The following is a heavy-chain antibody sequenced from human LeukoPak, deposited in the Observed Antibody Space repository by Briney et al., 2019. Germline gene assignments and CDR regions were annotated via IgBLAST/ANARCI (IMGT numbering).Heavy chain of an antibody. D-gene: IGHD4-11*01. CDR3: ASDRLGLSFDN. Sequence: GGSLRPSCAASGFTVSSNYMSWVRQVPGKGLEWVSVIYSGGSTYYADSVKGRFTISRDNSKNTLHLQMNSLRAEDTAVYYCASDRLGLSFDNWGQGTLVTVSS. V-gene: IGHV3-66*01. CDR1: GFTVSSNY. J-gene: IGHJ4*02. CDR2: IYSGGST.